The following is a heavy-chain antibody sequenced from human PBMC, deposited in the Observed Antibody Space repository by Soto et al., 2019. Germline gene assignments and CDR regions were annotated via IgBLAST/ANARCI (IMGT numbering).Heavy chain of an antibody. D-gene: IGHD3-10*01. CDR1: GGTFNTYA. Sequence: QVQLVQSGAEMKKPGSSVKVSCQSSGGTFNTYAMNWVRQAPGQGPEWMGDISPMFGAANYAPKFQGRVTITADESTRTSYMQLSSLTSEDPAPDFCAREVQVHTPAFVYWGQGTLVTVSS. J-gene: IGHJ4*02. V-gene: IGHV1-69*19. CDR2: ISPMFGAA. CDR3: AREVQVHTPAFVY.